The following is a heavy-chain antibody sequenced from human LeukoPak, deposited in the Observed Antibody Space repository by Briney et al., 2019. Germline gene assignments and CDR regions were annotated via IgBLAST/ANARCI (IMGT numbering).Heavy chain of an antibody. V-gene: IGHV3-74*01. CDR1: GLTLSSYW. J-gene: IGHJ4*02. CDR3: AREGLAAAADY. Sequence: GGCLRLSCAAYGLTLSSYWREWVRQAPGKGLGWGSRIDRDGSCTSYADSVKGRFTISRDNAKNTLYLQMSSLRAEDTAVYYCAREGLAAAADYWGQGTLVTVSS. D-gene: IGHD6-13*01. CDR2: IDRDGSCT.